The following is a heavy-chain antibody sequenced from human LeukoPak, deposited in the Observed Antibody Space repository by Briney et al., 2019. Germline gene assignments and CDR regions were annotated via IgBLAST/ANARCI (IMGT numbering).Heavy chain of an antibody. CDR1: GGTFSSYA. J-gene: IGHJ5*02. CDR3: ARDGPHYYDSSGANWFDP. Sequence: SVKLSCKASGGTFSSYAISWVRQAPGQGLEXXXXXXXIFGTANYXQXXXXXXXITAXESTNTAYMELSSLRSEDTAVYYCARDGPHYYDSSGANWFDPWGQGTLVTVSS. CDR2: XXXIFGTA. D-gene: IGHD3-22*01. V-gene: IGHV1-69*13.